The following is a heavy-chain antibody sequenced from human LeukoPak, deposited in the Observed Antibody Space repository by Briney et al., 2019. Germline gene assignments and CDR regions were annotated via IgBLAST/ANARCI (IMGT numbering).Heavy chain of an antibody. D-gene: IGHD2-2*02. CDR1: GGTFSSYA. V-gene: IGHV1-69*13. J-gene: IGHJ6*03. CDR2: IIPIFGTA. CDR3: ATPRYTRPYYYYYMDV. Sequence: SVKVSRKASGGTFSSYAISWVRQAPGQGLEWMGGIIPIFGTADYAQKFQGRVTITADESTSTAYMELSSLRSEDTAVYYCATPRYTRPYYYYYMDVWGKGTTVTVSS.